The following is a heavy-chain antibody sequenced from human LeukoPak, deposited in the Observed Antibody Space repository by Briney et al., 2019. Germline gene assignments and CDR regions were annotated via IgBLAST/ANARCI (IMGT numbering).Heavy chain of an antibody. CDR2: IWYDGSNK. Sequence: GGSLRLSCAASGFTFSSYDMHWVRQAPGKGLEWVALIWYDGSNKYYADSVKGRFTIFRDNAKNSLYLQMNSLRAEDTAVYYCARGHGSGSYPSDYWGQGTLVTVSS. CDR3: ARGHGSGSYPSDY. V-gene: IGHV3-33*01. CDR1: GFTFSSYD. D-gene: IGHD3-10*01. J-gene: IGHJ4*02.